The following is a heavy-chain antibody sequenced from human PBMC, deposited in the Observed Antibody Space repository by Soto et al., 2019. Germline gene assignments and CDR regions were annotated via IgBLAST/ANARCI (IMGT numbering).Heavy chain of an antibody. Sequence: ASETLSLTCTVSGGSVSSGSYYWSWIRQPPGKGLEWIGYIYHTGRTSYNPSLKSRVSISMDTSKNQFSLRLASVTAADTAFYYCGSVRPSGYVLSWGQGTLVTVSS. CDR2: IYHTGRT. J-gene: IGHJ5*02. CDR3: GSVRPSGYVLS. CDR1: GGSVSSGSYY. V-gene: IGHV4-61*01. D-gene: IGHD6-25*01.